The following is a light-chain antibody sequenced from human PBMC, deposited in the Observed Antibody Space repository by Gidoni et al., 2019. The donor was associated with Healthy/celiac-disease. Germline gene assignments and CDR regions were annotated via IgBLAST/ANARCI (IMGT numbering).Light chain of an antibody. CDR1: QSVSSY. V-gene: IGKV3-11*01. CDR3: QQRSNWPRT. J-gene: IGKJ1*01. Sequence: EIVLTQSPATLSLSPGERATLSCSASQSVSSYLAWYQQKPGQAPRLLIHDASNRASGIPARFSGSGSGTDFTLTISSLEPEDFAVYYCQQRSNWPRTFGQGTKVEIK. CDR2: DAS.